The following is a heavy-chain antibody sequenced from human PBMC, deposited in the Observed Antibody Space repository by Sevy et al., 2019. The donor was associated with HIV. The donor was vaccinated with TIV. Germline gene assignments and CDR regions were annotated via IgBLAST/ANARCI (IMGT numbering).Heavy chain of an antibody. J-gene: IGHJ3*02. CDR3: ARDKPLSSGDYENAFDI. CDR1: GFSVSNNY. D-gene: IGHD4-17*01. CDR2: IYTTGTT. Sequence: GGSLRLSCAASGFSVSNNYMSWVRQAPGKGLEWVSVIYTTGTTYYADSVKGRFTISRDNSKNTLFLQMNSLRAEDTAVYYCARDKPLSSGDYENAFDIWGQGTMVTVSS. V-gene: IGHV3-53*01.